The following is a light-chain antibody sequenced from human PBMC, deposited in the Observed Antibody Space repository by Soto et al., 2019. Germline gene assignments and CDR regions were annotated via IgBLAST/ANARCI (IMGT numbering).Light chain of an antibody. CDR2: GAS. Sequence: DIQMTQSPSSLSASVGDRVTITCRASQTIRSYLNWYQQKPGKAPKLLIYGASTLQSGVPSRFSGSGSGTGFTLTISSLQPEDFATYYCQQSYNPPRTFGQGTKVEI. J-gene: IGKJ1*01. CDR3: QQSYNPPRT. CDR1: QTIRSY. V-gene: IGKV1-39*01.